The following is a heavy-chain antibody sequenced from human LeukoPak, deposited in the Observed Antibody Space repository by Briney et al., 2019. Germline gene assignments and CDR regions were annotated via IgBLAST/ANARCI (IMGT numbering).Heavy chain of an antibody. CDR2: INPNSGGT. D-gene: IGHD2-2*01. CDR3: ARDGTSSTSCFDY. CDR1: GYTFTGYY. V-gene: IGHV1-2*02. Sequence: VASVKVSCKASGYTFTGYYMHWVRQAPGQGLEWMGWINPNSGGTNYAQKFQGRVTMTRDTSISTAYMELSRLRSDDTAVYYCARDGTSSTSCFDYWGQGTLVTVSS. J-gene: IGHJ4*02.